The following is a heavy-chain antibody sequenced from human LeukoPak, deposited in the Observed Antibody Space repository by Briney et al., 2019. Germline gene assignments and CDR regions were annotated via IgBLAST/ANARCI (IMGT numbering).Heavy chain of an antibody. J-gene: IGHJ3*02. CDR3: ARDHGGSYFGDAFDI. Sequence: SETLSLTCAVYGGSFSGYYWSWIRQPPGKGLEWIGEINHSGSTNYNPSLKSRVTISVDTSKNQFSLQLNSVTPEDTAVYYCARDHGGSYFGDAFDIWGQGTMVTVSS. CDR1: GGSFSGYY. CDR2: INHSGST. V-gene: IGHV4-34*01. D-gene: IGHD1-26*01.